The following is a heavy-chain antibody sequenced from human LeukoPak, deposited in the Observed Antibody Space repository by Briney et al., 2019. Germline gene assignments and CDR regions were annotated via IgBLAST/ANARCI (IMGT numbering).Heavy chain of an antibody. J-gene: IGHJ3*02. Sequence: SETLSLTCTVSGGSISSNTYYWGWIRQPPGKGLEWIGSIYYSGSTYYNPSLKSRVTISVDTSKNQFSLKLSSVTAADTAVYYCARVPSDDFWSGYHRPDDAFDIWGQGTMVTVSS. V-gene: IGHV4-39*07. D-gene: IGHD3-3*01. CDR1: GGSISSNTYY. CDR3: ARVPSDDFWSGYHRPDDAFDI. CDR2: IYYSGST.